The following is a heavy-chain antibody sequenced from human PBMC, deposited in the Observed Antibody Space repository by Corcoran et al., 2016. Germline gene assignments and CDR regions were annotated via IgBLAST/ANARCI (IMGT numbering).Heavy chain of an antibody. CDR1: GYTFTSYA. Sequence: QVQLVQSGAEVKKPGASVKVSCKASGYTFTSYAMHWVRQAPGQRLEWMGWINAGNGNTKYSQKFQGRVTITRDTSASTAYMELRSRRSEDTAVYYWARVPGIYLWSGYRPFDYWGQGTLVTV. J-gene: IGHJ4*02. CDR3: ARVPGIYLWSGYRPFDY. V-gene: IGHV1-3*01. D-gene: IGHD3-3*01. CDR2: INAGNGNT.